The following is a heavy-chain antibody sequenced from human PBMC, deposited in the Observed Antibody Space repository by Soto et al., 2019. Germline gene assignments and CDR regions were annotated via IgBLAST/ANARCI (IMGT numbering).Heavy chain of an antibody. V-gene: IGHV1-46*01. CDR2: INPSGGST. CDR1: GYTFTSYY. Sequence: ASVKVSCKASGYTFTSYYMHWVRQAPGQGLEWMGIINPSGGSTSYAQKFQGRVTMNRNTSTSTVYMELSSLRSEDTAVYYCARDPGDGYSWANFFDYWGQGTLVTVSS. J-gene: IGHJ4*02. D-gene: IGHD2-21*01. CDR3: ARDPGDGYSWANFFDY.